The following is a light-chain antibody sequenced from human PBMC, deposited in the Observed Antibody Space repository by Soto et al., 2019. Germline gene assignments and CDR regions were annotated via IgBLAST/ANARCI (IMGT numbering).Light chain of an antibody. CDR1: QSVSSD. Sequence: EIVMTQSPATLSVSPGERPTLSCRASQSVSSDLAWYQQKPGQAPRLLIYGASTRATGLPASFSGSGSGTEFTLAINSLQSEDFAVYYCQQYNKWPQTFGQGAKVEIK. V-gene: IGKV3-15*01. CDR3: QQYNKWPQT. J-gene: IGKJ1*01. CDR2: GAS.